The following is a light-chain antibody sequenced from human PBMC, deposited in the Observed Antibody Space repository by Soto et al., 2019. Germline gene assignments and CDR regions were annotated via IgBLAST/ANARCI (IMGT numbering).Light chain of an antibody. V-gene: IGLV1-44*01. J-gene: IGLJ1*01. CDR1: SSNIGSNT. CDR3: AARDDSLNGSV. CDR2: SNN. Sequence: QSVLTQPPSASGTPGQRVTISCSGSSSNIGSNTVNWYQQLPGTAPKLLIYSNNQRPSGVPDRFSRSKSGTSASLAIRGLQSEDEADYYCAARDDSLNGSVFGTGTKVTVL.